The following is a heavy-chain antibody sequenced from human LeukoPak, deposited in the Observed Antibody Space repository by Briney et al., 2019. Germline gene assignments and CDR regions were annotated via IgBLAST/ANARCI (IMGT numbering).Heavy chain of an antibody. CDR1: GFTFDDYA. J-gene: IGHJ4*02. V-gene: IGHV3-9*01. Sequence: GGSLRLSCAASGFTFDDYAMHWVRQAPGKSLEWVSGISWNSGSIGYADSVKGRFIISRDNAKNSLYLQMNSLRAEDTALYYCAKDIAAVGGYFDYWGQGTLVTVSS. D-gene: IGHD6-13*01. CDR2: ISWNSGSI. CDR3: AKDIAAVGGYFDY.